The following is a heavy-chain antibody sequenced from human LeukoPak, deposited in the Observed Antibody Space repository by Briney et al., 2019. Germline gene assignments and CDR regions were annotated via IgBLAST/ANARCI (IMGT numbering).Heavy chain of an antibody. CDR1: GFTFSSYA. Sequence: GGSLRLSCAASGFTFSSYAMSWVRQAPGKGLEWVSAISGSGGSTYYADSVKGRFTISRDNSKNTLYLQMNSLRAEDTAVYYCAKPPPGGYVGYYYFDYWGQGTLVTVSS. D-gene: IGHD6-25*01. CDR2: ISGSGGST. CDR3: AKPPPGGYVGYYYFDY. V-gene: IGHV3-23*01. J-gene: IGHJ4*02.